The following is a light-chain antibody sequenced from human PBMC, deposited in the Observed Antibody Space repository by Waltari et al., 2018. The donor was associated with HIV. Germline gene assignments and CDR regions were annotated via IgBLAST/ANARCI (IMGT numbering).Light chain of an antibody. Sequence: QSALTQPASVSGSPGQSIAISCTGTSSDVGSYTLVSWSQQYPGQAPKHMIYEVTKRPSGVSNRFSASKSGNTASLTISGHQAEDEADYYCCSYAGSGRGVFGGGTKLTVL. V-gene: IGLV2-23*02. CDR3: CSYAGSGRGV. CDR2: EVT. CDR1: SSDVGSYTL. J-gene: IGLJ3*02.